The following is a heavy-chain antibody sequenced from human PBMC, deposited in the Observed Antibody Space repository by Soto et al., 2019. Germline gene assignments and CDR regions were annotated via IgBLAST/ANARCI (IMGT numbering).Heavy chain of an antibody. CDR2: ISGSGGST. V-gene: IGHV3-23*01. D-gene: IGHD2-15*01. J-gene: IGHJ4*02. CDR3: AKDLVGSNADYYDY. Sequence: GGSLRLSCAASGCTFSSYAMSWVRQAPGKGMEWVAAISGSGGSTYYADSVKGRFTISRENSKNTLYLQMSSLRAEDAAVYYCAKDLVGSNADYYDYWGQGTLVTVSS. CDR1: GCTFSSYA.